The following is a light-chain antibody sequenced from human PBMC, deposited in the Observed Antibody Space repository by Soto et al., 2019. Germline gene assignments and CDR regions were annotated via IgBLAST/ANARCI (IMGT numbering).Light chain of an antibody. V-gene: IGKV1-13*02. CDR3: QQFNGYPIT. CDR1: QGISSY. J-gene: IGKJ5*01. CDR2: DAS. Sequence: AIQLTQSPSSLSASVGDRVTITCRASQGISSYLAWYQQKPGKTPNLLIYDASILEGGVPSRFSGSGSGTDFTLTITSLQPEDFATYYCQQFNGYPITFGQGTRLEIK.